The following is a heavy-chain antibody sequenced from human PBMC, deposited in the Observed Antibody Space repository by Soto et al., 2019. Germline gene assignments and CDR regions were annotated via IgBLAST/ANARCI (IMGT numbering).Heavy chain of an antibody. CDR1: GITFSDHY. J-gene: IGHJ4*02. CDR3: ARVGEMTYKD. Sequence: QVQLVESGGGLVQPGESLRLSCAASGITFSDHYVTWIRQAPGKGLEWVSYISSSGSTIYYADSVKGRFTISRDNAENSLYLQMNSLRAEDTAVYYCARVGEMTYKDWGQGTLVTVSS. V-gene: IGHV3-11*01. D-gene: IGHD3-3*01. CDR2: ISSSGSTI.